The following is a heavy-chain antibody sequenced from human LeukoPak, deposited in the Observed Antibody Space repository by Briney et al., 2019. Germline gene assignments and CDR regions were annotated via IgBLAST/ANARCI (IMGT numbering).Heavy chain of an antibody. CDR3: AREDGYCSGGNCYSYFDS. CDR2: IKKTGSET. CDR1: GFTFSNSW. J-gene: IGHJ4*02. V-gene: IGHV3-7*01. D-gene: IGHD2-15*01. Sequence: GGPLRLSCAASGFTFSNSWMSWVRQAPGKGLEWVAYIKKTGSETYYVDSVKGRFTITRDNARNSLFLQMNSLRAEDTAVYYCAREDGYCSGGNCYSYFDSWGQGTLVTVSS.